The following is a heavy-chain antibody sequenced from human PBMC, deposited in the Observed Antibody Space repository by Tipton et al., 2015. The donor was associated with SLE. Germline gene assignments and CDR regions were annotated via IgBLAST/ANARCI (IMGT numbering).Heavy chain of an antibody. Sequence: SLRLSCAASGFTSSSHAMHWYRQAPGKGPEWVALISYDGSHTYYAASVRGRFTISRDDSKNTLFLQMNSLRAEDTAVYYCARDSGYSTGWSPGYWGQGTLVTVSS. D-gene: IGHD6-19*01. CDR1: GFTSSSHA. J-gene: IGHJ4*02. CDR3: ARDSGYSTGWSPGY. CDR2: ISYDGSHT. V-gene: IGHV3-30*04.